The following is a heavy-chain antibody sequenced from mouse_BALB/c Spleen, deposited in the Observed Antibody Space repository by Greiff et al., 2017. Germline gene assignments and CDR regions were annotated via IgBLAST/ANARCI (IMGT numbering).Heavy chain of an antibody. D-gene: IGHD2-1*01. V-gene: IGHV5-17*02. J-gene: IGHJ4*01. CDR3: ARSENGNYPYAMDY. Sequence: EVQLQESGGGLVQPGGSRKLSCAASGFTFSSFGMHWVRQAPEKGLEWVAYISSGSSTIYYADTVKGRFTISRDNPKNTLFLQMTSLRSEDTAMYYCARSENGNYPYAMDYWGQGTSVTVSS. CDR1: GFTFSSFG. CDR2: ISSGSSTI.